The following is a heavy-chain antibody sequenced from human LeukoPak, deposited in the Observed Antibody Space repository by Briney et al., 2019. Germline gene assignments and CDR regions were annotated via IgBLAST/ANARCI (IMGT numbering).Heavy chain of an antibody. V-gene: IGHV3-48*01. Sequence: GGSLRLSCAASGFTFSSYSMTWVRQAPGKGLEWVSYISSSSSTIYYADSVKGRFTISRDNAKNSLYLQMNSLGAEDTAVYYCATEAGDGIDYWGQGTLVTVSS. CDR2: ISSSSSTI. CDR1: GFTFSSYS. CDR3: ATEAGDGIDY. J-gene: IGHJ4*02. D-gene: IGHD7-27*01.